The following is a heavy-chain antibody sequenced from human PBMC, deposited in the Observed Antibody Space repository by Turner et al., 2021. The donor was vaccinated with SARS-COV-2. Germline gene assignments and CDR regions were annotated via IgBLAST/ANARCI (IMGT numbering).Heavy chain of an antibody. D-gene: IGHD2-2*01. V-gene: IGHV1-69*06. CDR3: ARESLVGSSPHV. Sequence: QVQQVQSGAEVKKPGSSVKVSCKASGGTSINYVISWVRQAPGQGLELMGGIIPIFGATHYAQKFQGRVTLTVDKSTHTAYMELKSLTFADTAIYYCARESLVGSSPHVWGQGTLVTVS. J-gene: IGHJ4*02. CDR2: IIPIFGAT. CDR1: GGTSINYV.